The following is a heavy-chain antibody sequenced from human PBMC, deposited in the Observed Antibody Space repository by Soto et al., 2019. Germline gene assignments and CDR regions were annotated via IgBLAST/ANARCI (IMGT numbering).Heavy chain of an antibody. CDR3: ARDCSSTANWLDP. CDR2: IYYTGVT. D-gene: IGHD2-2*01. V-gene: IGHV4-31*03. CDR1: GASLHIGGYY. J-gene: IGHJ5*02. Sequence: QVQLQESGPGLVKPSQTLSLTCTVSGASLHIGGYYWAWIRQNPGKGLEWIGYIYYTGVTYYNPSVGSRVNISVDTSKNQFSLELTSVTAADTAVYYCARDCSSTANWLDPWGQGLLVTVSS.